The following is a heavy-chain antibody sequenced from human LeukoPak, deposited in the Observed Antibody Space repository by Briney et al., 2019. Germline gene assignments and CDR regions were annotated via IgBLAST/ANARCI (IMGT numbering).Heavy chain of an antibody. D-gene: IGHD1-1*01. CDR2: IKQDGSEK. Sequence: GGSLRLSCAASGFTFSSCWMSWVRQAPGKGLEWVANIKQDGSEKYYVDSVKGRFTISRDNAKNSLYLQMNSLRAEDTAVYYCARPLLTVQLENMGYWGQGTLVTVSS. CDR1: GFTFSSCW. V-gene: IGHV3-7*01. CDR3: ARPLLTVQLENMGY. J-gene: IGHJ4*02.